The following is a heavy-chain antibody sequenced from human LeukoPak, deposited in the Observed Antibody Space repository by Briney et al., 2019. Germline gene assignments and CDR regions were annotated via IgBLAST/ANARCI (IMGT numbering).Heavy chain of an antibody. D-gene: IGHD3-3*01. J-gene: IGHJ4*02. CDR3: ARGLLEWLLYEGAFDY. CDR2: IYYSGST. Sequence: SETLSLTCTVSGGSISSYYWSWIRQPPGKGLEWIGYIYYSGSTNYNPSLKSRVTISVDTSKNQFSLKLSSVTAADTAVYYCARGLLEWLLYEGAFDYWGQGTLVTVSS. CDR1: GGSISSYY. V-gene: IGHV4-59*01.